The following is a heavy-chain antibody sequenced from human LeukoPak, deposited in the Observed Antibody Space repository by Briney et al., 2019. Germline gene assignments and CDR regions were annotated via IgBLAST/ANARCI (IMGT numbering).Heavy chain of an antibody. CDR2: IYYSGST. D-gene: IGHD3-22*01. V-gene: IGHV4-59*08. J-gene: IGHJ3*02. Sequence: KPSETLSLTCTVSGGSINSYYWTWIRQPPGKGLAWIGDIYYSGSTKYNPSLKSRVTISVDTSKNQFSLKLRSVTAADTAVYYCARRRYYYDSTGYFYKNKTAFDIWGQGTMVTVSS. CDR3: ARRRYYYDSTGYFYKNKTAFDI. CDR1: GGSINSYY.